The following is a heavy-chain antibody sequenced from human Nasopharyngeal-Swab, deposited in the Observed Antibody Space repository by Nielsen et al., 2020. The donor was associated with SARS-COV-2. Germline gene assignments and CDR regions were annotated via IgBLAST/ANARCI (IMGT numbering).Heavy chain of an antibody. D-gene: IGHD6-19*01. V-gene: IGHV3-7*01. Sequence: GESLKIPCVVSQFAFGNYWMSWVRQAPGKGPEWVAHIKQDGREKYYADSVKGRFTISRDNAKNTLYLQMNSLRSEDTAVYKCAKDGIEEGGLSAGYGLDVWGQGTTVTVSS. CDR1: QFAFGNYW. J-gene: IGHJ6*02. CDR3: AKDGIEEGGLSAGYGLDV. CDR2: IKQDGREK.